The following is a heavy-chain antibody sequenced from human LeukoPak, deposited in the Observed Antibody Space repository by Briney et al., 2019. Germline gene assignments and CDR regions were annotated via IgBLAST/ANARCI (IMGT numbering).Heavy chain of an antibody. CDR2: IKRKTDGGTT. Sequence: GGSLRLSCAASGFTFSNAWMSWVRKAPGKGLEWVGRIKRKTDGGTTDYAAPVKGRFTISRDDSKNTLYLQMNSLKTEDTAVYYCTTDRCSSTSCRPTDYWGQGTLVTVSS. CDR1: GFTFSNAW. CDR3: TTDRCSSTSCRPTDY. J-gene: IGHJ4*02. V-gene: IGHV3-15*01. D-gene: IGHD2-2*01.